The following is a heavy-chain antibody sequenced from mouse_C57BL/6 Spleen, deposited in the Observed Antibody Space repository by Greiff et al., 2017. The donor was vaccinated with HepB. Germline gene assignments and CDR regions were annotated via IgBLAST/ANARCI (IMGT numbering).Heavy chain of an antibody. J-gene: IGHJ2*01. CDR2: IDPSDSYT. CDR3: ARCPDSSGYYFDY. CDR1: GYTFTSYW. Sequence: QVQLQQPGAELVMPGASVKLSCKASGYTFTSYWMHWVKQRPGQGLEWIGEIDPSDSYTNYNQKFKGKSTLTVDKSSSTAYMQLSSLTSEDSAVYYSARCPDSSGYYFDYWGQGTTLTVSS. D-gene: IGHD3-2*02. V-gene: IGHV1-69*01.